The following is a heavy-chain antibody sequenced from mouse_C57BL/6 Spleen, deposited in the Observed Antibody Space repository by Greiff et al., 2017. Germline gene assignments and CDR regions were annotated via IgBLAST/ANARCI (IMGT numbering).Heavy chain of an antibody. Sequence: EVKLVESGGGLVQPGGSMKLSCVASGFTFSNYWMNWVRQSPEKGLEWVAQIRLKSDNYATHYAESVKGRFTISRDDSKSSVYLQMNNLRAEDTGIYYCTGGTTVVATPFDYWGQGTTLTVSS. CDR1: GFTFSNYW. J-gene: IGHJ2*01. V-gene: IGHV6-3*01. D-gene: IGHD1-1*01. CDR2: IRLKSDNYAT. CDR3: TGGTTVVATPFDY.